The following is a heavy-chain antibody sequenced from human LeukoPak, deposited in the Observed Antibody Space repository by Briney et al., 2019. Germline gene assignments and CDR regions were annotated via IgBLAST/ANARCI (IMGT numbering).Heavy chain of an antibody. CDR1: GYTFINYY. CDR2: INPSGGST. D-gene: IGHD3-10*01. CDR3: ARFYGSGNSFDY. V-gene: IGHV1-46*01. J-gene: IGHJ4*02. Sequence: GASVKLSCKASGYTFINYYIHWVRHAPGQGLEWMGIINPSGGSTTYAQRFQGRVTMTRDTSTSTVYVELSSLRSDDTAVYFCARFYGSGNSFDYWGQGTLVTVSS.